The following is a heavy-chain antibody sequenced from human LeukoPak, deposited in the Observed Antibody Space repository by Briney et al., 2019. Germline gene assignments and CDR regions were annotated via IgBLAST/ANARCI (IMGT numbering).Heavy chain of an antibody. J-gene: IGHJ4*02. V-gene: IGHV3-7*01. Sequence: PGGSLRLSCAASGLSFSTYWMTWVRQAPGKGLEWLANIGGDGDRKFYVDSVKGRFTISRDNAENSLYLQMNSLRVEDTAVYHCARDRGWRLLDYWGQGTLVTVSS. D-gene: IGHD6-25*01. CDR1: GLSFSTYW. CDR3: ARDRGWRLLDY. CDR2: IGGDGDRK.